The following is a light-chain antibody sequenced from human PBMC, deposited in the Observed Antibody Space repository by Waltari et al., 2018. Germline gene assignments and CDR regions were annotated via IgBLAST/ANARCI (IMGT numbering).Light chain of an antibody. Sequence: QLVVTQSPSASASVGASVKLTCTLSSGHSSNIIAWLQQQPEKGPRYLMKVNSDGSHSRGDEIPDRFSGSSSGAERHLTISSLQAEDEADYYCQTGGHGTWVFGGGTKLTVL. CDR1: SGHSSNI. V-gene: IGLV4-69*01. CDR2: VNSDGSH. J-gene: IGLJ3*02. CDR3: QTGGHGTWV.